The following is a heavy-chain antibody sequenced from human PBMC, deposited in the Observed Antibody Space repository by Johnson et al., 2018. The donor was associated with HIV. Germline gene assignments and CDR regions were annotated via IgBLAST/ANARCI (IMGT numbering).Heavy chain of an antibody. CDR3: AAAEFDAFDI. D-gene: IGHD3-10*01. Sequence: QVQLVESGGCLIQPGGSLRLSCAASGFTVSSYGMHWVRQAPGKGLEWVAFIRYDGSNKYYAYSVKGRFTISRDNSKNTLYLQMNSLRAEDTAVYYCAAAEFDAFDIWGQGTMVTVSS. CDR1: GFTVSSYG. V-gene: IGHV3-30*02. CDR2: IRYDGSNK. J-gene: IGHJ3*02.